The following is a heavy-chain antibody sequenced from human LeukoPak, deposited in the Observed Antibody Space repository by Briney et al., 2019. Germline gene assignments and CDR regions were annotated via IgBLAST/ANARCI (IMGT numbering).Heavy chain of an antibody. CDR2: IKQDGSEK. CDR3: AELGITMIGGV. Sequence: SGRSLRLSCTASGFTFGAYPMSWFRQAPGKGLEWVANIKQDGSEKYYVDSVKGRFTISRDNAKNSLYLQMNSLRAEDTAVYYCAELGITMIGGVWGKGTTVTISS. D-gene: IGHD3-10*02. CDR1: GFTFGAYP. J-gene: IGHJ6*04. V-gene: IGHV3-7*01.